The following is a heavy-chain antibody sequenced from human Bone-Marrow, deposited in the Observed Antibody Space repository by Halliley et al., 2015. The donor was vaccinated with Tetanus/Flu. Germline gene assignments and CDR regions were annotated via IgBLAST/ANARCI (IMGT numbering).Heavy chain of an antibody. D-gene: IGHD6-19*01. V-gene: IGHV3-74*03. CDR2: ISPDGNAA. Sequence: SLRLSCAASGFTVSSNYMSWVRQAPGKGLVWVSRISPDGNAAMYGGSAKGRFTMSRDNAKSTLYLQVDNLRAEDTAVYYCVRDGRTTNGWCYHGMDVWGQGTAVPVPS. CDR3: VRDGRTTNGWCYHGMDV. CDR1: GFTVSSNY. J-gene: IGHJ6*02.